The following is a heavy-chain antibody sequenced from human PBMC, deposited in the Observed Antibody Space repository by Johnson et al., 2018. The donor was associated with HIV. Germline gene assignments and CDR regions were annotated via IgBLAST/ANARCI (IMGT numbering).Heavy chain of an antibody. D-gene: IGHD4-17*01. CDR2: IWYDGSDI. CDR1: GFNFSTYG. J-gene: IGHJ3*01. CDR3: ARDDYGSIDF. V-gene: IGHV3-30*19. Sequence: QVQLVESGGGVVQPGRSLRLSCAASGFNFSTYGMHWVRRAPGKGLEWVAVIWYDGSDINYADSVKGRFTISRDNSENTLSLQMNSLRAEDTAVYYCARDDYGSIDFWGQGTLVTVSS.